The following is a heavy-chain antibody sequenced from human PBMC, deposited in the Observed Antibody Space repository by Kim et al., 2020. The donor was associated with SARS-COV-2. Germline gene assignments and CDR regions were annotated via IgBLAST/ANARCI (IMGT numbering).Heavy chain of an antibody. V-gene: IGHV4-39*01. D-gene: IGHD2-2*01. CDR3: ARLYCSSTSCYFGTWFDP. Sequence: KSRVTISVDTSKNQFSLKLSSVTAADTAVYYCARLYCSSTSCYFGTWFDPWGQGTLVTVSS. J-gene: IGHJ5*02.